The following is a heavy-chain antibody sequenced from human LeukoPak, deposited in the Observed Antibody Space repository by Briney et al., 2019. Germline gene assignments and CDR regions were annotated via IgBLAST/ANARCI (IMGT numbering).Heavy chain of an antibody. CDR2: IIPILRTP. Sequence: ASLKVSCKASGYTFSNYAINWVRQAPGQGLELMGGIIPILRTPSYAEKFQGRVTITTDESTSTAHMELSGLRSEDTAVYYCTRGSDSYYYYSMDVWGRGTTVIVSS. V-gene: IGHV1-69*05. J-gene: IGHJ6*03. CDR3: TRGSDSYYYYSMDV. CDR1: GYTFSNYA.